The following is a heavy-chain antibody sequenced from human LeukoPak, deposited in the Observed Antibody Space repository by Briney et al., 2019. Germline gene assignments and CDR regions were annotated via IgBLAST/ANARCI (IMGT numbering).Heavy chain of an antibody. D-gene: IGHD6-6*01. CDR2: ISAYNGNT. V-gene: IGHV1-18*01. J-gene: IGHJ4*02. CDR1: GYTFTSYG. Sequence: GASVKVSCKASGYTFTSYGISWVRQAPGQGLEWMGWISAYNGNTNYAQKLQGRVTMTTDTSTSTAYMELRSLRSDDTAVYYCARDRIAAAPTTFDYWGQGTLVTVSS. CDR3: ARDRIAAAPTTFDY.